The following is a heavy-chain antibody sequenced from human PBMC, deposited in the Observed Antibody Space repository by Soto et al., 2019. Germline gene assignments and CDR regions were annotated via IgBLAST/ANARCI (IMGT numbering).Heavy chain of an antibody. CDR2: ISSSSSTI. V-gene: IGHV3-48*01. Sequence: GGSLRLSCLASGFSLRDYWIHWVRQVPGKGLVWVSYISSSSSTIYYADSVKGRFTISRDNAKNSLYLQMNSLRAEDTAVYYCAREADILNWFDPWGQGTLVTVSS. CDR1: GFSLRDYW. CDR3: AREADILNWFDP. D-gene: IGHD3-9*01. J-gene: IGHJ5*02.